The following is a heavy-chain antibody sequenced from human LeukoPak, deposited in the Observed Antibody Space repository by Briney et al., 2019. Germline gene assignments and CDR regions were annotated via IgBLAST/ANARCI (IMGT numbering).Heavy chain of an antibody. CDR3: ARQGRGAH. J-gene: IGHJ1*01. CDR1: GGSISSSSDY. D-gene: IGHD1-26*01. Sequence: TPSETLSLTCTVSGGSISSSSDYWGWIRQPPGKGLEWIGSIYYSGSSYYNPSLKTRVTISIDTSKSQFSLKLNSVTAADSAVYYCARQGRGAHWGQWILVTVSS. V-gene: IGHV4-39*01. CDR2: IYYSGSS.